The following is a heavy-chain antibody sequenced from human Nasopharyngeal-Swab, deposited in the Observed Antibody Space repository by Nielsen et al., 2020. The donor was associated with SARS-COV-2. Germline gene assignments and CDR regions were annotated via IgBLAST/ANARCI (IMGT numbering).Heavy chain of an antibody. J-gene: IGHJ4*02. Sequence: WIRQPPGKGLEWVGYINFSGTTNYNPSLKSRVTIPVDTSKNQFSLILNSMTAADTAVYYCARGRGYAYPVDYWGQGILVTPPQ. CDR2: INFSGTT. D-gene: IGHD3-16*01. CDR3: ARGRGYAYPVDY. V-gene: IGHV4-59*01.